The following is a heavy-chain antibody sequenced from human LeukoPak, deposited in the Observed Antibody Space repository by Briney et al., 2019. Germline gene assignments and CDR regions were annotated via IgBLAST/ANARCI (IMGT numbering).Heavy chain of an antibody. CDR2: IYYSGNT. CDR1: GGSISNSY. V-gene: IGHV4-59*01. CDR3: ARASAHRGIAVAGVYWYFDL. D-gene: IGHD6-19*01. Sequence: PSQTLSLTCTVSGGSISNSYWSWIQQPPGKGLEWIGYIYYSGNTKYNPSLKSRVTISVDTSKNQFSLKLTSVTAADTAVYYCARASAHRGIAVAGVYWYFDLWGRGTLVTVSS. J-gene: IGHJ2*01.